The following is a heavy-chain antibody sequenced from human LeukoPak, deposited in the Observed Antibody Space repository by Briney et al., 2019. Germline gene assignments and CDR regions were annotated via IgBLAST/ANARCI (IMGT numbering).Heavy chain of an antibody. Sequence: AASGFTXSDYYMXWLRQAPGKGLEGVSYIGSSGATIYYADSMKGRFTIYRDNAKNSVYLQMNRVRAEDPAVYYCVRLQLPHLHYWPQAPLLPLSS. CDR1: GFTXSDYY. CDR3: VRLQLPHLHY. CDR2: IGSSGATI. V-gene: IGHV3-11*01. J-gene: IGHJ4*02. D-gene: IGHD2-2*01.